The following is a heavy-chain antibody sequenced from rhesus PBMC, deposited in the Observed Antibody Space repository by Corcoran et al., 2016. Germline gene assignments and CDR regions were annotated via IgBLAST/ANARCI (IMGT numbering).Heavy chain of an antibody. V-gene: IGHV4-106*01. CDR3: ARDDTVTTADY. CDR2: IYGSGGGT. J-gene: IGHJ4*01. D-gene: IGHD4-23*01. Sequence: QVQLQESGPGLVTPSETLSLTCAVSGGSISDDYYWSWIRQPPGKGLELIGYIYGSGGGTNYNPSLKNRVTISIDTSKNQFSLKLNSMTAADTAVYYCARDDTVTTADYWGQGVLVTVSS. CDR1: GGSISDDYY.